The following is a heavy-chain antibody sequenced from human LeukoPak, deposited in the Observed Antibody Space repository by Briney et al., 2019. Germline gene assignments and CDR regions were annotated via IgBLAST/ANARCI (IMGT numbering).Heavy chain of an antibody. Sequence: ASVKVSCKASGYTFTSYGISWVRQAPGQGLEWMRWISAYNGNTNYAQKLQGRVTMTTDTSTSTAYMELRSLRSDDTAVYYCARAVSRQNPHLYGYWGQGTLVTVSS. D-gene: IGHD2-8*01. V-gene: IGHV1-18*04. CDR1: GYTFTSYG. J-gene: IGHJ4*02. CDR3: ARAVSRQNPHLYGY. CDR2: ISAYNGNT.